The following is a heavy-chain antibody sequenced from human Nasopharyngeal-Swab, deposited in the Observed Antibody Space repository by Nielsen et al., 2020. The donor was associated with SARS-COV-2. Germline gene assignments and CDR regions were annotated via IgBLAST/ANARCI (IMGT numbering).Heavy chain of an antibody. D-gene: IGHD3-3*01. J-gene: IGHJ6*03. CDR2: IWYDGSNK. Sequence: GGSLRLSCAASGFTFSNYGMHWVRQAPGKGLEWVAVIWYDGSNKYYADSVKGRFTISRDNSKNTLYLQMNSLRAEDTAVYYCAKDTTSTYYDFWSGYWHYYYYMDVWGKGTTVTVSS. V-gene: IGHV3-30*02. CDR1: GFTFSNYG. CDR3: AKDTTSTYYDFWSGYWHYYYYMDV.